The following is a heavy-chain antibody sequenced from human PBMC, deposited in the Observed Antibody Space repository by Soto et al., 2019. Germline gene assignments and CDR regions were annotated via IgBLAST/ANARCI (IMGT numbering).Heavy chain of an antibody. CDR3: AKELVSGDYIWGSYRSSFDY. Sequence: GGSLRLSCAASGFTFSSYAMSWVRQAPGKGLEWVSAISGSGGSTYYADSVKGRFTISRDNSKNTLYLQMNSLRAEDTAVYYCAKELVSGDYIWGSYRSSFDYWGQGTLVTVSS. CDR1: GFTFSSYA. CDR2: ISGSGGST. D-gene: IGHD3-16*02. J-gene: IGHJ4*02. V-gene: IGHV3-23*01.